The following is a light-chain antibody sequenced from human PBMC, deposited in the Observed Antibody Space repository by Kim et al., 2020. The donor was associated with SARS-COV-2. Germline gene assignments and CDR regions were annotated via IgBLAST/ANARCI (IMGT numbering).Light chain of an antibody. CDR3: QQRSNWPPIT. V-gene: IGKV3-11*01. J-gene: IGKJ5*01. Sequence: SPVERAPLSCRASQSVSSYLAWYQQKPGQAPRLLIYDASNWATGIPARFSGCGSGTDFTLTISSLEPEDFAVYYCQQRSNWPPITFGQGTRLEIK. CDR1: QSVSSY. CDR2: DAS.